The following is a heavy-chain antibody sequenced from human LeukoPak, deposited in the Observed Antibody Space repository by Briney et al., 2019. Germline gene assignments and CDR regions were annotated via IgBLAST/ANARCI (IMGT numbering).Heavy chain of an antibody. CDR1: GFTFSDYA. V-gene: IGHV3-23*01. CDR2: VNGRGATT. Sequence: PGGSLRLSCAASGLASGFTFSDYAVSWVRQAPGKGPEWVASVNGRGATTYYADSVRGRFTISRDNSKNTLYLQMISLGADDTAIYFCAKAPATGEGYYFYYMDVWGKGTTVTVSS. CDR3: AKAPATGEGYYFYYMDV. J-gene: IGHJ6*03. D-gene: IGHD7-27*01.